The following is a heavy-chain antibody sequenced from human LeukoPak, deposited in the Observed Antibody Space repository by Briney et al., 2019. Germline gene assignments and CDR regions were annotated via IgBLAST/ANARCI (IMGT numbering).Heavy chain of an antibody. CDR3: ARGRNLEWFDY. J-gene: IGHJ5*01. Sequence: SETLSLTCAVCSEAFTGYTWPWIRQSPGKGLESIGESNHSGGTNYTPSLKSRVTRSLDTSKNQFSLKLRPVTAADTAVYYCARGRNLEWFDYWGQGTLVTVSS. CDR1: SEAFTGYT. D-gene: IGHD3-3*01. V-gene: IGHV4-34*01. CDR2: SNHSGGT.